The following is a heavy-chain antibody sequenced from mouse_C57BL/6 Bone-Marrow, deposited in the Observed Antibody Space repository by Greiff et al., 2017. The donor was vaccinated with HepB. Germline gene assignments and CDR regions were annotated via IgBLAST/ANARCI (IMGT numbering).Heavy chain of an antibody. CDR1: GFTFSDYG. CDR3: ASLPNYYAMDY. J-gene: IGHJ4*01. Sequence: EVMLVESGGGLVQPGGSLKLSCAASGFTFSDYGMAWVRQAPRKGPEWVAFISNLAYSIYYADTVTGRFTISRENANNTLYLEMSSLRSEDTAMYYCASLPNYYAMDYWGQGTSVTVSS. V-gene: IGHV5-15*01. CDR2: ISNLAYSI. D-gene: IGHD5-5*01.